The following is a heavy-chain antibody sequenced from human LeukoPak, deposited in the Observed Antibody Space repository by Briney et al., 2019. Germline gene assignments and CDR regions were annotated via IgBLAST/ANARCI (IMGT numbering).Heavy chain of an antibody. J-gene: IGHJ4*02. Sequence: SETLSLTCAVYGGSFSGYYWSWIRQPPGKGLEWIGEINHSGSTNYNPSLKSRVTISVDTSKNQFSLKLSSVTAADTAVYYCARGWGIAAAGTYFDYWGQGTLVTVSS. CDR2: INHSGST. CDR1: GGSFSGYY. D-gene: IGHD6-13*01. CDR3: ARGWGIAAAGTYFDY. V-gene: IGHV4-34*01.